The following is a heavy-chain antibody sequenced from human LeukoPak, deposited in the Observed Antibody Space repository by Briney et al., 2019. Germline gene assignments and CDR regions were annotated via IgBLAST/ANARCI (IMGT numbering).Heavy chain of an antibody. CDR1: GFTFSSYG. V-gene: IGHV3-23*01. Sequence: PGGSLRLSCAASGFTFSSYGMSWVRQAPGRGLEWVSAISGSGGSTYYADSVKGRFTISRDNSKNTLYLQMNSLRAEDTAVYYCAKDPTLLLWFGGYDIWGQGTMVTVSS. CDR3: AKDPTLLLWFGGYDI. CDR2: ISGSGGST. D-gene: IGHD3-10*01. J-gene: IGHJ3*02.